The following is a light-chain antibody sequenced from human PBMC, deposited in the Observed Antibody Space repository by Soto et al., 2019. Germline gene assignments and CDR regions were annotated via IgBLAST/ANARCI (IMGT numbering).Light chain of an antibody. J-gene: IGLJ1*01. V-gene: IGLV2-8*01. CDR2: DVS. CDR1: SSDVGVYNY. CDR3: TSHAGSNNYV. Sequence: QSVLTQPRSVSGSPGQSVTISCTGTSSDVGVYNYVSWYQQYPGKAPKIMIYDVSKRPSGVPDRFSGSKSDNTASLTVSGLQAEDEADYYCTSHAGSNNYVFGTGTKVTVL.